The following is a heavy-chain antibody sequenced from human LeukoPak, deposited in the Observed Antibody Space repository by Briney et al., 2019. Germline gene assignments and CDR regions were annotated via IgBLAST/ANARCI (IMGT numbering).Heavy chain of an antibody. Sequence: GKSLRLSCAASGFTFSNYAMHWVRQAPGKGLEWVSLISSGGTYEYYADSVKGRFTISRDNSKNTLYLQVNSLRAEDTAVYYCARDSTYYYDSGSSGPHYFDNWGQGTLVTVSS. J-gene: IGHJ4*02. V-gene: IGHV3-30*01. CDR1: GFTFSNYA. CDR3: ARDSTYYYDSGSSGPHYFDN. CDR2: ISSGGTYE. D-gene: IGHD3-10*01.